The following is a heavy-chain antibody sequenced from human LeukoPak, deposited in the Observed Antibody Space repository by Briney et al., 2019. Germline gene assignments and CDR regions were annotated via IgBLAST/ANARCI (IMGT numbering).Heavy chain of an antibody. CDR1: GYTFTSYG. CDR2: ISAYNGDT. CDR3: ARVGGYGGNWRSIDDAFDI. J-gene: IGHJ3*02. D-gene: IGHD4-23*01. Sequence: GASVKVSCKTSGYTFTSYGISWVRQAPGQGLEWMGWISAYNGDTNYAQKVQGRVTMTTDTSTSTAYMELRSLRSDDTAVYYCARVGGYGGNWRSIDDAFDIWGQGTMVTVSS. V-gene: IGHV1-18*01.